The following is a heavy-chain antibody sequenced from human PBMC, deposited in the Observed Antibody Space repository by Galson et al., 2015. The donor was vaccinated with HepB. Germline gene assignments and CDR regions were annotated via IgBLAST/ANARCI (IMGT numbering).Heavy chain of an antibody. D-gene: IGHD2-15*01. V-gene: IGHV3-30-3*01. J-gene: IGHJ3*02. Sequence: SLRLSCAASGFNFSSYAMHWVRQAPGKGLEWVAVISYDGSNKYYADSVKGRFTISRDNSKNTLYLQMNSLRAEDTAVYYCARDLEDCSGGSCHHAFDIWGQGTMVTVSS. CDR3: ARDLEDCSGGSCHHAFDI. CDR1: GFNFSSYA. CDR2: ISYDGSNK.